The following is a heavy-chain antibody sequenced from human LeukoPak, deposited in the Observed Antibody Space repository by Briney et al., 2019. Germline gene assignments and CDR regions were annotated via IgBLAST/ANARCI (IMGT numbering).Heavy chain of an antibody. CDR2: IYYSGST. CDR1: GGSISSSSYY. Sequence: SETLSLTCTVSGGSISSSSYYWGWIRQPPGKGLEWIGSIYYSGSTYYNPSLKSRVTISVDTSKNQFSLKLSSVTAADTAVYYYARANIVVVSWGQGTLVTVSS. J-gene: IGHJ5*02. D-gene: IGHD2-2*01. CDR3: ARANIVVVS. V-gene: IGHV4-39*07.